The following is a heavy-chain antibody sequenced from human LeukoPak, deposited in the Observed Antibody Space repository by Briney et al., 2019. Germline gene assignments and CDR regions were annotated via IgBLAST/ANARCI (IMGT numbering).Heavy chain of an antibody. D-gene: IGHD3-10*01. CDR2: VSRSGSTI. CDR3: ARDLFYGSGSPHLDC. J-gene: IGHJ4*02. Sequence: GGSLRLSCAASGFSFSDYYMNWIRQAPGKGLEWVSYVSRSGSTIYYADSLKGRFTISRDNAKNSLYLQMNSLRAEDTAVYYCARDLFYGSGSPHLDCWGQGTLVTVSS. CDR1: GFSFSDYY. V-gene: IGHV3-11*04.